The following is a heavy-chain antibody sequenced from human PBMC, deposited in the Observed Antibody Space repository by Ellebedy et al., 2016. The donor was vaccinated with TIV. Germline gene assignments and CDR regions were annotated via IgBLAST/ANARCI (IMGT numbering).Heavy chain of an antibody. CDR2: ISGSGGST. Sequence: PGGSLRLSCAASGFTFSSYAMSWVRQAPGKGLEWVSAISGSGGSTYYADSVKGRFTISRDNSKNTLYLQMNSLRSEDTAVYYCATTGIAVAELLDWFDPWGQGTLVTVSS. CDR1: GFTFSSYA. J-gene: IGHJ5*02. D-gene: IGHD6-19*01. CDR3: ATTGIAVAELLDWFDP. V-gene: IGHV3-23*01.